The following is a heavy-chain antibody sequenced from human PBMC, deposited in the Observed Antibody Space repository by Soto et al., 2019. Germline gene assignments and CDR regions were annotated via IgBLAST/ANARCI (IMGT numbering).Heavy chain of an antibody. V-gene: IGHV1-69*13. D-gene: IGHD3-22*01. CDR1: GGTFSSYA. CDR3: ARDIGDSSGSERVNDFDI. CDR2: IIPIFGTA. J-gene: IGHJ3*02. Sequence: SVKVSCKASGGTFSSYAISWVRQAPGQGLEWMGGIIPIFGTANYAQKFQGRVTITADESTSTAYMELSSLRSEDTAVYYCARDIGDSSGSERVNDFDIWCQGTMVTVSS.